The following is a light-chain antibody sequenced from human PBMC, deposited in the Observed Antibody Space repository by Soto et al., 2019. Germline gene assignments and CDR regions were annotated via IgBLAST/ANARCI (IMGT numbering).Light chain of an antibody. CDR2: AAS. CDR3: QQANSFPPT. CDR1: QSVSSN. J-gene: IGKJ4*01. V-gene: IGKV3-15*01. Sequence: EIVMTQSPATLSVSPGERATLSCRASQSVSSNLAWYQQKPGQAPRLLIYAASSLQSEVPSRFSGSGSGTDFTLTISSLQPEDFATYHCQQANSFPPTFGGGTKVEIQ.